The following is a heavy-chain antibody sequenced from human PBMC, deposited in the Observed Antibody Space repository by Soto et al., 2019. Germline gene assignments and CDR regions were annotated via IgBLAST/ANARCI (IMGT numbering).Heavy chain of an antibody. CDR3: ARTKVGHSTPSDF. Sequence: SETLSLTCAVSGVSITTNGYSWSWIRQPPGKGLEWIGYIYPSGTIFYNPSLNSRVTISADTSNNQFSLKLTSVTAADTAVYFCARTKVGHSTPSDFWGQGTLVTVSS. CDR1: GVSITTNGYS. V-gene: IGHV4-30-2*01. J-gene: IGHJ4*02. CDR2: IYPSGTI. D-gene: IGHD1-26*01.